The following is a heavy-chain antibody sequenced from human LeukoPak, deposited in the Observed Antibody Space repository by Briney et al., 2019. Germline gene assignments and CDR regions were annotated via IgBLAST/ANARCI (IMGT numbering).Heavy chain of an antibody. Sequence: XLXCAXXGDXVSGNRATWNWLRQSPSRGLEWLGRIYYRSKWYSDYAVSVKGRITINPDTSKNQFSLLLNSVTPEDTAVYFCGRAEHDWGSDYWGQGTLVTVSS. J-gene: IGHJ4*02. D-gene: IGHD3-9*01. CDR1: GDXVSGNRAT. V-gene: IGHV6-1*01. CDR2: IYYRSKWYS. CDR3: GRAEHDWGSDY.